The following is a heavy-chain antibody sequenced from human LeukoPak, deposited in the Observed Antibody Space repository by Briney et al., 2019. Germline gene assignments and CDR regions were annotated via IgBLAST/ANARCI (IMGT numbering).Heavy chain of an antibody. CDR1: GGSISYYY. J-gene: IGHJ4*02. D-gene: IGHD1-26*01. CDR3: ARRLGVGAAIDY. Sequence: SETLSLTCTVSGGSISYYYWSWIRQPPGKGLEWIGHIYHSGSTNYNPSLKSRATISIDTSKKQFSLKLSSVTAADTAVYYCARRLGVGAAIDYWGQGTLVTVSS. V-gene: IGHV4-59*08. CDR2: IYHSGST.